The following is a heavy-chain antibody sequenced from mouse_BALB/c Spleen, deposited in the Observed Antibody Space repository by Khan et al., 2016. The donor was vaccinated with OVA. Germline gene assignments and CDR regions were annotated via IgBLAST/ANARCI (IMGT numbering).Heavy chain of an antibody. CDR3: ARLAYYYDSEGFAY. J-gene: IGHJ3*01. CDR2: ISSGGTYT. D-gene: IGHD1-1*01. V-gene: IGHV5-6*01. CDR1: GFTFSTYG. Sequence: EVQVVESGGDLVKPGGSLKLSCATFGFTFSTYGMSWVRQTPDKRLEWVATISSGGTYTYYPDSVKGRFTISRDNGKNTLYLQMSSLKSEDTAMYYCARLAYYYDSEGFAYWGQGTLVTVSA.